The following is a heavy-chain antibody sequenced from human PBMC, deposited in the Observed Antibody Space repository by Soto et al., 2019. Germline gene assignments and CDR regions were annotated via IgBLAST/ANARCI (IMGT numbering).Heavy chain of an antibody. D-gene: IGHD3-9*01. CDR2: IKSKTDGGTA. J-gene: IGHJ4*02. CDR3: TTGIYYDILTGYHNVAY. CDR1: GLDLSHPW. Sequence: GGSLRLSCSASGLDLSHPWMTWVRQAACKGLDWVGRIKSKTDGGTADYAAPVKGRFTISRDDSKNTVYLQMNSLKTEDTAVYYCTTGIYYDILTGYHNVAYWGQGTLVTVSS. V-gene: IGHV3-15*01.